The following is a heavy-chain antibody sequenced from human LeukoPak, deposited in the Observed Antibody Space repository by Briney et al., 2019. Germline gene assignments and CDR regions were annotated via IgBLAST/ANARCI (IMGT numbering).Heavy chain of an antibody. D-gene: IGHD6-13*01. V-gene: IGHV4-59*01. CDR3: ARSVYSSSWYVIPNFDY. Sequence: SETLSLTCTVSGGSISSYYWSWIRQPPGKGLEWIGYIYYSGSTNYNPSLKSRVTISVDTSKNQFSLKLSSVTAADTAVYYCARSVYSSSWYVIPNFDYWGQGTLVTVSS. CDR1: GGSISSYY. CDR2: IYYSGST. J-gene: IGHJ4*02.